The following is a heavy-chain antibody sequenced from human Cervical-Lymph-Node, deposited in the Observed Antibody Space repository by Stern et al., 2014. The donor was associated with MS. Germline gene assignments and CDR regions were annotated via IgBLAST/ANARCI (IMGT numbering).Heavy chain of an antibody. CDR2: ISAYNGNT. D-gene: IGHD6-13*01. CDR1: GYNTTSYG. V-gene: IGHV1-18*01. J-gene: IGHJ4*02. CDR3: ATFISAAGTFKH. Sequence: VQLVESGGEVKKPGASVKVSCKASGYNTTSYGFPWVRQAPGQGLEWMGWISAYNGNTNYAQKFQGRVTMTTDTSTSTAYMEVRSLRSDDTAVYYCATFISAAGTFKHWGQGTLVTVSS.